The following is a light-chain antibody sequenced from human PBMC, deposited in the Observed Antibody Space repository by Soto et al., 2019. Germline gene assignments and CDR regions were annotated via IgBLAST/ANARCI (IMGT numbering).Light chain of an antibody. V-gene: IGKV1-5*01. CDR1: HNIERW. CDR3: QQFAKSST. J-gene: IGKJ1*01. CDR2: DAT. Sequence: IQMTQSPSTLSASVGDRVTITCRASHNIERWMAWYQQKRGRAPSLLIFDATTLHSGVPSRFSGGGSGTEFTLTITGPQPDDFATYYCQQFAKSSTFGQGTTVEIK.